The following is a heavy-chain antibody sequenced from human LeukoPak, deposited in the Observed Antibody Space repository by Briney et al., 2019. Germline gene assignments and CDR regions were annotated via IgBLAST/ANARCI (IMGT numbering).Heavy chain of an antibody. CDR1: GFTFSNAW. Sequence: GGALRLSCAASGFTFSNAWMTWVPHAPGEGREWVGRIKSKTDGGTTDYAGPVKGRFTNSRDDSKNTMYLQVNSLKTEDTAVYYCTTGAGNGTTVGYWGQGTLVTVSS. J-gene: IGHJ4*02. V-gene: IGHV3-15*01. CDR2: IKSKTDGGTT. D-gene: IGHD1-7*01. CDR3: TTGAGNGTTVGY.